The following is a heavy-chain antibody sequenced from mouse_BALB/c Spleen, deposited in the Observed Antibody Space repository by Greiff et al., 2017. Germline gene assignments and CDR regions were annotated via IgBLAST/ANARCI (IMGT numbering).Heavy chain of an antibody. J-gene: IGHJ4*01. CDR3: ARSCGNEYGNYPYAMDY. CDR1: GYSFTDYN. Sequence: EVKLMESGPELVKPGASVKVSCKASGYSFTDYNMYWVKQSHGKSLEWIGYIDPYNGGTSYNQKFKSKATLTVDNSSSTAYMVLRSLTSEDSAVYYCARSCGNEYGNYPYAMDYWGQGTSVTVSS. D-gene: IGHD2-10*02. CDR2: IDPYNGGT. V-gene: IGHV1S135*01.